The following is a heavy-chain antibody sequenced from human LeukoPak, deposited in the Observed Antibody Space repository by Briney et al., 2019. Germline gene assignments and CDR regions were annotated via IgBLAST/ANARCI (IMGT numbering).Heavy chain of an antibody. CDR2: ISAYNGNT. CDR1: GYTFTSYG. D-gene: IGHD3-16*01. V-gene: IGHV1-18*01. CDR3: ARGSGGLFDY. J-gene: IGHJ4*02. Sequence: ASVKVSCKASGYTFTSYGISWVRQAPGQGLEWMGWISAYNGNTNYAQKFQGRVTMTRNTSISTAYMELSSLRSEDTAVYYCARGSGGLFDYWGQGTLVTVSS.